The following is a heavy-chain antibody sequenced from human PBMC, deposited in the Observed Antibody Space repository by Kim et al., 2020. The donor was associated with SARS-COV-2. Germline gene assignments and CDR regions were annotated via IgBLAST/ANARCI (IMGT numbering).Heavy chain of an antibody. J-gene: IGHJ4*02. CDR3: AREYGSGSPTGLGY. CDR2: INSDGSST. V-gene: IGHV3-74*01. Sequence: GGSLRLSCAASGFTFSSYWMHWVRQAPGKGLVWVSRINSDGSSTSYADSVKGRFTISRDNAKNTLYLQMNSLRAEDTAVYYCAREYGSGSPTGLGYWGQGTLVTVSS. D-gene: IGHD3-10*01. CDR1: GFTFSSYW.